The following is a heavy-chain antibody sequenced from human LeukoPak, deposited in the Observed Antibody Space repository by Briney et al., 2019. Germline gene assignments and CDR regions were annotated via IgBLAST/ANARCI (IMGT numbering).Heavy chain of an antibody. D-gene: IGHD3-10*01. V-gene: IGHV1-2*02. CDR2: IKPNSGGT. Sequence: ASVKVSCKASGYTFTDYYMHWVRQAPGQGLEWMGWIKPNSGGTDYEQKFQGRVTMTRDTSISTAYMEMSSLRSDDTAVYYCARELHYGSGSYLGNWGQGTLVTVSS. CDR1: GYTFTDYY. J-gene: IGHJ4*02. CDR3: ARELHYGSGSYLGN.